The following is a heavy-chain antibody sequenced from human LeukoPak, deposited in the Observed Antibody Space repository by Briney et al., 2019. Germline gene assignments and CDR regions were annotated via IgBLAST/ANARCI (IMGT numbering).Heavy chain of an antibody. CDR2: ISGSGGST. CDR1: GFTFSSYA. Sequence: PGGSLRLSCAASGFTFSSYAMSWVRQAPGKGLEWVSAISGSGGSTYYADSVKGRFTISRDNSKNTLYLQMNSLRAEDTAVYYCAKAVPGYYGSEKGYYFDYWGQGTLVTVSS. D-gene: IGHD3-10*01. CDR3: AKAVPGYYGSEKGYYFDY. J-gene: IGHJ4*02. V-gene: IGHV3-23*01.